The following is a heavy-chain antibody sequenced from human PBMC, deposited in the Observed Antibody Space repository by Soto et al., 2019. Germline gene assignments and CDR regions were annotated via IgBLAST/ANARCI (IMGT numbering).Heavy chain of an antibody. CDR3: AAAAIPVAGRHPDF. CDR2: INPQTGGT. CDR1: GYTFTGYY. Sequence: QVQLVQSGVEVKTPGASVRVSCKASGYTFTGYYIHWVREAPGQGLEWMGWINPQTGGTTYAKNFQGRVTMTRDSSISTAYMELSSLRSDDTAVYFCAAAAIPVAGRHPDFWGQGTVVTVS. V-gene: IGHV1-2*02. D-gene: IGHD6-19*01. J-gene: IGHJ4*02.